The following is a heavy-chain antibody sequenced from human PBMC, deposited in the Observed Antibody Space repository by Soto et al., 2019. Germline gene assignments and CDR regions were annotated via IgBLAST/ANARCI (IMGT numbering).Heavy chain of an antibody. CDR3: ALLTYYYDSSGYYSSAEYFQH. J-gene: IGHJ1*01. Sequence: QITLKESGPTLVKPTQTLTLTCTFSGFSLNTSGVGVGWIRQPPGKALEWLALIYWDDDKRYSPSLKSRLTITKDTSKNQVVLTMTNMDPVDTATYYCALLTYYYDSSGYYSSAEYFQHWGQGTLVTVSS. CDR1: GFSLNTSGVG. D-gene: IGHD3-22*01. V-gene: IGHV2-5*02. CDR2: IYWDDDK.